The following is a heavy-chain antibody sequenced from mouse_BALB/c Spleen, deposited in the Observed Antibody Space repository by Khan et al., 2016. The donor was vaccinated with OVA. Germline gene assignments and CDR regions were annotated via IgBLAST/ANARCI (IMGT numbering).Heavy chain of an antibody. V-gene: IGHV1S135*01. Sequence: VRLQQSGPELMKPGASVKISCKAPGYSSTTYYIHWVMQSHGKSLEWIGYIDPFSGDTTYNQKFKGKATLTVDKSSSTAYIHLSNLTTEDSAVYFYTRHGYVAWFTYWGQGTLVTVSA. CDR2: IDPFSGDT. D-gene: IGHD2-2*01. J-gene: IGHJ3*01. CDR1: GYSSTTYY. CDR3: TRHGYVAWFTY.